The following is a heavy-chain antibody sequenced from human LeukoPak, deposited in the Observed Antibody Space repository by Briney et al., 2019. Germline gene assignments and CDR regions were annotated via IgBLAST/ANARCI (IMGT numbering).Heavy chain of an antibody. V-gene: IGHV3-33*01. Sequence: GRSLRLSCAASGFTFSSYGMHRVRQAPGKGLEWVAVIWYDGSNKYYADSVKGRFTISRDNSKNTLYLQMNSLRAEDTAVYYCARDQAVAGYVDYWGQGTLVTVSS. CDR1: GFTFSSYG. J-gene: IGHJ4*02. CDR3: ARDQAVAGYVDY. D-gene: IGHD6-19*01. CDR2: IWYDGSNK.